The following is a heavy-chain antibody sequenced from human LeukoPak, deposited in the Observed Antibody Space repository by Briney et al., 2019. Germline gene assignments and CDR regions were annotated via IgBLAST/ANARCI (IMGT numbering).Heavy chain of an antibody. D-gene: IGHD6-6*01. CDR2: TDHSGRT. CDR1: GGTFIGSY. CDR3: ARDRLSYSSSSLVDYWFDP. V-gene: IGHV4-34*01. Sequence: NPSETLSLTCGVHGGTFIGSYWNWIRQAPGKGLEWIGETDHSGRTNYNPSLESRVTISVDTSKNQFSLKLSSVTAADTAVYYCARDRLSYSSSSLVDYWFDPWGQGTLVAVSS. J-gene: IGHJ5*02.